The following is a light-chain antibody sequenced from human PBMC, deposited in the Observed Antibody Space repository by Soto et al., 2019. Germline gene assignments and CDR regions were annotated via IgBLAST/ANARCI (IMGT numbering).Light chain of an antibody. Sequence: ELVMTQSPATLSVSPGESATLSCRASQSVTSDLAWYQQKPGQAPRLLIYRASTRATGIPARFSGSGSGTEFTLTISSLQSEDFAVYYCQHYDNWPWTFGQGTNLEIK. CDR3: QHYDNWPWT. CDR1: QSVTSD. V-gene: IGKV3-15*01. J-gene: IGKJ1*01. CDR2: RAS.